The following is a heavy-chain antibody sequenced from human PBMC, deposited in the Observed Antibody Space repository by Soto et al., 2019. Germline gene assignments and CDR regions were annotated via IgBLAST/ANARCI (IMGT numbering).Heavy chain of an antibody. CDR1: GGSTSSSHYY. CDR2: IYFSGIT. Sequence: SETLSLTRTVSGGSTSSSHYYWSWIRQPPGKGVEWIGYIYFSGITNYNPSLQSRATISVDTSGSQFSLNLVSVTAADTAIYYCARWVALNPFAGHWFNSWGQGPLVTVSS. J-gene: IGHJ5*01. V-gene: IGHV4-61*01. CDR3: ARWVALNPFAGHWFNS. D-gene: IGHD3-3*02.